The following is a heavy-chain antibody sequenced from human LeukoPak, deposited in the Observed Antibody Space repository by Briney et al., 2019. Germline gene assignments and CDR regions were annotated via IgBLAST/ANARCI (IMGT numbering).Heavy chain of an antibody. J-gene: IGHJ4*02. CDR1: GGSFSGYY. CDR2: INHSGST. Sequence: PSETLSLTCAVYGGSFSGYYWSWIRQPPGKGLEWIGEINHSGSTNYNPSLKSRVTISVDRSKNQFSLKLSSVTAADTAVYYCARGPLSHYDYVWGSYPFDYWGQGTLVTVSS. V-gene: IGHV4-34*01. D-gene: IGHD3-16*02. CDR3: ARGPLSHYDYVWGSYPFDY.